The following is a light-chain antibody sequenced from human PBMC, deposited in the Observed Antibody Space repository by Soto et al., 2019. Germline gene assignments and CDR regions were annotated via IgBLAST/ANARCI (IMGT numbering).Light chain of an antibody. Sequence: QSALTQPASVSGSPGQSITISCTGTSSDVGDYNYVSWYQQHPGKAPKLMIYDVSNRPSGVSNRFSGSKSGNTASLTISGLLAEDEADYYCSSYTSSSTLVFGGGTKVTVL. V-gene: IGLV2-14*01. CDR3: SSYTSSSTLV. CDR2: DVS. CDR1: SSDVGDYNY. J-gene: IGLJ2*01.